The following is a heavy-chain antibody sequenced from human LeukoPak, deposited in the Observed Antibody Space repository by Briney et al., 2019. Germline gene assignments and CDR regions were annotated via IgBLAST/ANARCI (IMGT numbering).Heavy chain of an antibody. Sequence: SETLSLTCTVSGGSISSYYWSWIRQPPGKGLEWIGYIYYSGSTNYNPSLKSRVTISVDTSKNQFSLKLSSVTAADTAVYYCARDRPYSSGWYVGGFDYWGQGTLSPSPQ. CDR2: IYYSGST. V-gene: IGHV4-59*01. CDR1: GGSISSYY. D-gene: IGHD6-19*01. J-gene: IGHJ4*02. CDR3: ARDRPYSSGWYVGGFDY.